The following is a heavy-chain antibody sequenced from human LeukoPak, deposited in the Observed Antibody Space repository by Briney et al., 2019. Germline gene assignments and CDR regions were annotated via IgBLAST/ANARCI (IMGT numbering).Heavy chain of an antibody. CDR1: GFTFSSSW. J-gene: IGHJ5*02. V-gene: IGHV3-7*04. CDR2: INEDGSVK. CDR3: ARDKAYNRFDH. Sequence: GGSLRLSCAASGFTFSSSWMTWVRQGPGKGLEGVANINEDGSVKNYVVSVRGRFTISRDNAKNSLYLQMNSLRVEDTAVYYCARDKAYNRFDHWGQGTLVTVSS. D-gene: IGHD1-1*01.